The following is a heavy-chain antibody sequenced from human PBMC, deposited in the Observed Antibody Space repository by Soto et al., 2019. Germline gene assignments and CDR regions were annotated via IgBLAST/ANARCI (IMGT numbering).Heavy chain of an antibody. CDR3: ARGARGYSYVFGY. CDR2: IYYSGST. CDR1: GCSVSSGSYY. J-gene: IGHJ4*02. Sequence: SETLSLTCTFSGCSVSSGSYYWSWIRQPPGKGLEWIGYIYYSGSTNYNPSLKSRVTISVDTSKNQFSLKLSSVTAADTAVYYCARGARGYSYVFGYWGQGTLVTVSS. V-gene: IGHV4-61*01. D-gene: IGHD5-18*01.